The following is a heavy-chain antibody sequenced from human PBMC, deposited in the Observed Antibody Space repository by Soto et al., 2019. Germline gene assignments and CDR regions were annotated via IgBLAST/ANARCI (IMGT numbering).Heavy chain of an antibody. Sequence: GGSLRLSCAASGFTVSSYEMDWVRQAPGKGLEWVAYISISGGTIYYGDSVEGRFTISRDNADNSLYLQMNSLRAEDTAAYYCTKENSVINSGYDAFDIWRGGTVVTVSS. CDR3: TKENSVINSGYDAFDI. D-gene: IGHD5-12*01. J-gene: IGHJ3*02. CDR1: GFTVSSYE. V-gene: IGHV3-48*03. CDR2: ISISGGTI.